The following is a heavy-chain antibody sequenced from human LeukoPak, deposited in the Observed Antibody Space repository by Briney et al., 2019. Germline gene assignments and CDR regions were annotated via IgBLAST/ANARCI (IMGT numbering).Heavy chain of an antibody. Sequence: SETLSLTCTVSGYSSGFYWGWVRQPPGKGLEWIGTIHHSGSTNYNPSLKSRVTISVDKSKNQFSLKLSSVTAADTAVYYCARGERNFDYWGQGTLVTVSS. J-gene: IGHJ4*02. CDR2: IHHSGST. CDR1: GYSSGFY. V-gene: IGHV4-38-2*02. CDR3: ARGERNFDY.